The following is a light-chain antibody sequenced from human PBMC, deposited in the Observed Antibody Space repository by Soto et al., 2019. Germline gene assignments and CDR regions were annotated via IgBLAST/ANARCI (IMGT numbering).Light chain of an antibody. CDR3: QQCYSPPLT. CDR2: WAS. CDR1: QSILYSPNNKNY. V-gene: IGKV4-1*01. J-gene: IGKJ1*01. Sequence: DIQMTQSPSTLSASVGDRVTITCKSSQSILYSPNNKNYLSWYQQKPGQPPKLLIYWASTRESGVPDRFSGSASGTDFTLTISSLQAEDVAVYYCQQCYSPPLTFGQGTKVEIK.